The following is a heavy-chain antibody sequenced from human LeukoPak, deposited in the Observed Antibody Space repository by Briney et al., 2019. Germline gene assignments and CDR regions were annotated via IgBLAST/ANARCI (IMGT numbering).Heavy chain of an antibody. J-gene: IGHJ4*02. Sequence: GGSLTLSCAVCGFIFRIYCVHCVRRATGGGVVCVSRISSCGSSTSYADSVKGRFTISRDNAKNTLYLQMNSLRAEDTAVYYCARTPPPIAYCGGDCYSGFVYWGQGTLVTVSS. CDR2: ISSCGSST. D-gene: IGHD2-21*02. CDR1: GFIFRIYC. CDR3: ARTPPPIAYCGGDCYSGFVY. V-gene: IGHV3-74*01.